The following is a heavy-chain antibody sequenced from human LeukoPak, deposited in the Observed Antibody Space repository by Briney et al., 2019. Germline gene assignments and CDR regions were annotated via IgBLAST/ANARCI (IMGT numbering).Heavy chain of an antibody. D-gene: IGHD4-17*01. CDR3: PRHISTVTSRLNY. CDR2: IYPRDSRT. V-gene: IGHV5-51*01. J-gene: IGHJ4*02. CDR1: VYRSFMTP. Sequence: GESLPISAMCYVYRSFMTPIAWFGQAPGKGLEWMGVIYPRDSRTTYSPSFQGQVTISADKSISTAYLQWSSLKASYTAMYYWPRHISTVTSRLNYWGPGTLVTVSS.